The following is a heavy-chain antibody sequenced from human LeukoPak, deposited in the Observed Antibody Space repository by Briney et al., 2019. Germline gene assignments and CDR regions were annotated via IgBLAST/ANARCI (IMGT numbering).Heavy chain of an antibody. CDR2: INQDGSEK. Sequence: PGGSLRLSCAASRFPFGAHWMNWVRQAPGKGLEWVANINQDGSEKYYVDSMKGRFTISRDNAKNSLYLQMNSLRAEDTAVYYCVESGSGWYGHYWGQGTLVTVSS. V-gene: IGHV3-7*01. D-gene: IGHD6-19*01. CDR1: RFPFGAHW. J-gene: IGHJ4*02. CDR3: VESGSGWYGHY.